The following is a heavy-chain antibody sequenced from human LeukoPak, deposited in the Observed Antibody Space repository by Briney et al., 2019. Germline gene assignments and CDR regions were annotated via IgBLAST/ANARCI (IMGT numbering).Heavy chain of an antibody. V-gene: IGHV3-23*01. D-gene: IGHD5-12*01. J-gene: IGHJ4*02. CDR2: ISGSGGST. Sequence: GGSLRLSCAASGFTFSSYGMSWVRQAPGKGLEWVSAISGSGGSTYYADSVKGRFTISRDNSENTLYLQMSSLRVEDTAVYYCAKDRSGYDYYGQYYFDYWGLGTLVTVSS. CDR3: AKDRSGYDYYGQYYFDY. CDR1: GFTFSSYG.